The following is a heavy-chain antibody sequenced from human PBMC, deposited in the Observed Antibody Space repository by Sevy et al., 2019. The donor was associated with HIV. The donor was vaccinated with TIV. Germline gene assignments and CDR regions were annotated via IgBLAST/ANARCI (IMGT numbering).Heavy chain of an antibody. Sequence: GGSLRLSCAASGFTPSTYDMRWVRQAPGKGLEWVSVICYDGSNKYYADSVKGRFTICRDNSKKKLFLQTDSLKAEDTAVYYCARHPRMYGDYLLAYFDSWGQGTLVTVSS. D-gene: IGHD2-8*01. CDR3: ARHPRMYGDYLLAYFDS. V-gene: IGHV3-33*01. CDR1: GFTPSTYD. CDR2: ICYDGSNK. J-gene: IGHJ4*02.